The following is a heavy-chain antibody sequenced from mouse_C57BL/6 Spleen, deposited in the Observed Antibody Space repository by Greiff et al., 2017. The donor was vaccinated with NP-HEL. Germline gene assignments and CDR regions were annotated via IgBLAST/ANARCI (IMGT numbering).Heavy chain of an antibody. J-gene: IGHJ2*01. V-gene: IGHV1-76*01. CDR2: IYPGSGNT. CDR3: ARYRDYYYGSSYFDD. CDR1: GYTFTDYY. Sequence: QVQLQQSGAELVRPGASVKLSCKASGYTFTDYYINWVKQRPGQGLEWIARIYPGSGNTYYNEKFKGKATLTAEKSSSTAYMQLSSLTSEDSAVYFCARYRDYYYGSSYFDDWGQGTTLTVSS. D-gene: IGHD1-1*01.